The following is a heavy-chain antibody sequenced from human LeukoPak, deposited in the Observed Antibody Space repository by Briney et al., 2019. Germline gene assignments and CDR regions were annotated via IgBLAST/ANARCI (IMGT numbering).Heavy chain of an antibody. V-gene: IGHV6-1*01. D-gene: IGHD6-13*01. J-gene: IGHJ5*02. Sequence: SQTLSLTCAISGDSVSSNSAAWNWIRQSPSRGLEWLGRTYYRSKWYNDYAVSVKSRITINPDTSKNQSSLQLNSVTPEDTAVYYCARVYVGAAAGPNWFDPWGQGTLVTVSS. CDR2: TYYRSKWYN. CDR3: ARVYVGAAAGPNWFDP. CDR1: GDSVSSNSAA.